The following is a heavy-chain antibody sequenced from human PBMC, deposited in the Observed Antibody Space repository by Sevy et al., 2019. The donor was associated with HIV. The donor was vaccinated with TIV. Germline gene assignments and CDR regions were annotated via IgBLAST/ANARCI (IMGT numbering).Heavy chain of an antibody. J-gene: IGHJ4*02. CDR3: AREQITGSNPDYFDS. CDR2: INQDGSEK. D-gene: IGHD1-7*01. V-gene: IGHV3-7*01. CDR1: GFTFSNYW. Sequence: GGSLRLSCAASGFTFSNYWMSWVRQAPGKGLESVANINQDGSEKYYLDSVKGRFIVSRDNAKNSLYLQMNSLRAEDSAVYYCAREQITGSNPDYFDSWGQGTLVTVSS.